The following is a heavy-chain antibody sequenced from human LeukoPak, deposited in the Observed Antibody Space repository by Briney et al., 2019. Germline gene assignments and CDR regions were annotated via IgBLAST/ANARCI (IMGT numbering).Heavy chain of an antibody. V-gene: IGHV3-23*01. CDR3: AKDGSYYFDY. Sequence: GGSLTLSCAASGFTFSTYNMNWVRHDPGKGLEWVSAVGGTDGRTYYAAFVKGRFTIYRDNSKNTLYLQMNSLRADDTAVYYCAKDGSYYFDYWGQGTLVTVSS. CDR2: VGGTDGRT. CDR1: GFTFSTYN. J-gene: IGHJ4*02.